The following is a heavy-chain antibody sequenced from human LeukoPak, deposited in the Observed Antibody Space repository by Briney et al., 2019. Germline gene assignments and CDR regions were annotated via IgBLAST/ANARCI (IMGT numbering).Heavy chain of an antibody. CDR2: IYYSGST. CDR3: ARVYYDFWSGYEGWFDP. V-gene: IGHV4-39*07. CDR1: GGSISSSSYY. D-gene: IGHD3-3*01. J-gene: IGHJ5*02. Sequence: PSETLSLTCTVSGGSISSSSYYWGWIRQPPGKGLEWIGSIYYSGSTYYNPSLKSRVTLSVDTSKNQFSLKLSSVTAADTAVYYCARVYYDFWSGYEGWFDPWGQGTLVTVSS.